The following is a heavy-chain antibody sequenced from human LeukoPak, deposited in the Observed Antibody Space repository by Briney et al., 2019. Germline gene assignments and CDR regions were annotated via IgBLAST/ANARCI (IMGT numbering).Heavy chain of an antibody. V-gene: IGHV3-21*01. CDR1: GFTFNSYS. CDR2: ISSSSSYI. CDR3: ARVGYCSSTSCYASGAFDI. J-gene: IGHJ3*02. Sequence: GSLRLSCAASGFTFNSYSMNWVRQAPGKGLEWVSSISSSSSYIYYADSMKGRFTISRDNAKNSLYLQMNSLRAEDTAVYYCARVGYCSSTSCYASGAFDIWGQGTMVTVSS. D-gene: IGHD2-2*01.